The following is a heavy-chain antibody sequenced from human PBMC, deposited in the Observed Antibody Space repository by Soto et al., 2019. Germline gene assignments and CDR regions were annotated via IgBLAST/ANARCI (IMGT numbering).Heavy chain of an antibody. CDR2: INHSGST. Sequence: PSETLSLTCAVYGGSFSGYYWSWIRQPPGKGLEWIGEINHSGSTNYNPTLKSRVTISVDTSKNRFSLKLSSVTAADTAVYYCARGQDGSGSYCMDVWGQGTTVTVSS. V-gene: IGHV4-34*01. D-gene: IGHD3-10*01. CDR3: ARGQDGSGSYCMDV. J-gene: IGHJ6*02. CDR1: GGSFSGYY.